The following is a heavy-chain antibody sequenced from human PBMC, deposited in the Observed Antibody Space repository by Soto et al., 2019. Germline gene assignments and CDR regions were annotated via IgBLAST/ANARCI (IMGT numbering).Heavy chain of an antibody. CDR1: GYTFTGYY. V-gene: IGHV1-2*04. J-gene: IGHJ4*02. Sequence: ASVKVSCKASGYTFTGYYMHWVRQAPGQGLEWMGWINPNSGGTNYAQKFQGWVTMTRDTSISTAYMELSRLRSDDTAVYYCARGRSASGGYDFWSGEGDDFDYWGQGTLVTVSS. CDR3: ARGRSASGGYDFWSGEGDDFDY. CDR2: INPNSGGT. D-gene: IGHD3-3*01.